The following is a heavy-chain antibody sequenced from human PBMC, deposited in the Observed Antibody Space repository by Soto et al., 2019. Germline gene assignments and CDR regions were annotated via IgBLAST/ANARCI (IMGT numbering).Heavy chain of an antibody. CDR2: IIPIFGTA. Sequence: QVQLVQSGAEVKKPVSSVKVSCKASGGTFSSYAISWVRQAPGQGLEWMGGIIPIFGTANYAQKFQGRVTITADESTSTAYMELSSLRSEDTAVYYCVREGGEDYGDIRRNHYYGMDVWGQGTTVTVSS. CDR3: VREGGEDYGDIRRNHYYGMDV. J-gene: IGHJ6*02. V-gene: IGHV1-69*01. CDR1: GGTFSSYA. D-gene: IGHD4-17*01.